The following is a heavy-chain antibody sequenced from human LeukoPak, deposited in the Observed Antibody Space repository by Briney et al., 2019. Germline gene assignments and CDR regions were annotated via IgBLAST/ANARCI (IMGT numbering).Heavy chain of an antibody. CDR3: ASSIIRGGYYYYMDV. CDR2: IYPGESDT. V-gene: IGHV5-51*01. Sequence: GGSLKISCKGSGYSFTNYWIGWVRQMPGKGLEWMGIIYPGESDTRYSPSFQAQVTISADKSISTAYLQWSSLKASDTAVYYCASSIIRGGYYYYMDVWGKGTTVTVSS. J-gene: IGHJ6*03. CDR1: GYSFTNYW. D-gene: IGHD3-10*01.